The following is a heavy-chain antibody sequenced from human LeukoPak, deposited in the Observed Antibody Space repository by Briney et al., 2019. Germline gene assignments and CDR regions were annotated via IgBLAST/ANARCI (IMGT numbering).Heavy chain of an antibody. D-gene: IGHD6-6*01. V-gene: IGHV4-34*01. CDR2: INHSGST. CDR1: GGSFSGYY. J-gene: IGHJ6*03. Sequence: SETLSLTCAVYGGSFSGYYCSWVRQPPGKGLEWIGEINHSGSTNYNPSLKSRVTISVDTSKNQFSLKLSSVTAADTAVYCCCLSSSSSNYYYYMDVWGKGTTVTVSS. CDR3: CLSSSSSNYYYYMDV.